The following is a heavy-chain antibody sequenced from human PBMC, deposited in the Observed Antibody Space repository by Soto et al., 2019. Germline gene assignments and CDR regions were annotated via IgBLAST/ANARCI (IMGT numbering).Heavy chain of an antibody. Sequence: PSETLSLTCTVSGGSISSGGYYWSWIRQHPGKGLEWIGYIYYSGSTYYNPSLKSRVTISVDTSKNQFSLKLSSVTAADTAVYYCVRLTGTMGPYYFDYWGQGTLVTVSS. D-gene: IGHD1-20*01. CDR2: IYYSGST. CDR1: GGSISSGGYY. CDR3: VRLTGTMGPYYFDY. V-gene: IGHV4-31*03. J-gene: IGHJ4*02.